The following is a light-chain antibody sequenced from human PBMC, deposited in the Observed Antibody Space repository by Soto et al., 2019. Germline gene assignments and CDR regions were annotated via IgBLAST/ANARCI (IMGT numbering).Light chain of an antibody. CDR1: QSVSSF. CDR3: QQRLNWPLT. Sequence: EIVLTQSPATLSLSPGERATLSCRASQSVSSFFAWYQQKRGQAPRLLIYDASKRATGIPARFSGSGSGTDVTLTISSLEPEDFAVYYCQQRLNWPLTFGGGTTVEIK. J-gene: IGKJ4*01. CDR2: DAS. V-gene: IGKV3-11*01.